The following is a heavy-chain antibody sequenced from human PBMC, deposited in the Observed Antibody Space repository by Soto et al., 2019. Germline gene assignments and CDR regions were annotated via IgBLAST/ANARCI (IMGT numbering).Heavy chain of an antibody. CDR2: IYHSGST. D-gene: IGHD3-3*01. Sequence: SETLSLTCAVSGVSISSGGYSWSWIRQPPGKGLEWIGYIYHSGSTHYNPSLKSRVTISVDRSKNQFSLKLSSVTAADTAVYYCARGAGDYDFWSGPQPYEYYYYGTDVWGQGTTVTVSS. J-gene: IGHJ6*02. V-gene: IGHV4-30-2*01. CDR3: ARGAGDYDFWSGPQPYEYYYYGTDV. CDR1: GVSISSGGYS.